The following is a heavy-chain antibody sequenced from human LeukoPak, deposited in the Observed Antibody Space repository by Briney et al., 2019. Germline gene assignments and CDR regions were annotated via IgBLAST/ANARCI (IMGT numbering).Heavy chain of an antibody. CDR2: IYYSGST. Sequence: SETLSLTCGVSSEFFSGYYWGWIRQPPGKGLEWIGSIYYSGSTYYNPSLKSRVTISVDTSKNQFSLKLSSVTAADTAVYYCARTTLRGGTRIDYWGQGTLVTVSS. V-gene: IGHV4-38-2*01. CDR3: ARTTLRGGTRIDY. CDR1: SEFFSGYY. D-gene: IGHD1-26*01. J-gene: IGHJ4*02.